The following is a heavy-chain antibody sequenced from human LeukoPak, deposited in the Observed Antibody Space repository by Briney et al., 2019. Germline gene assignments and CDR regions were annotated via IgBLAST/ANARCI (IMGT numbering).Heavy chain of an antibody. CDR3: ARVVDCGGDCYYGTWFDP. D-gene: IGHD2-21*02. CDR2: INPNSGDT. Sequence: ASVKVSCKASGYTFTGYYMHWVRQAPGQGLEWMGWINPNSGDTNYAQKFQGRVTMSRDTSMRTAYMELSRLRSDDTVIYYCARVVDCGGDCYYGTWFDPWGQGTLVTVSS. V-gene: IGHV1-2*02. J-gene: IGHJ5*02. CDR1: GYTFTGYY.